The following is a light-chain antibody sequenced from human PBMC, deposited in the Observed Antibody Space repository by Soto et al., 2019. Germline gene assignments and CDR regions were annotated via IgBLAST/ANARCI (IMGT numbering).Light chain of an antibody. CDR1: QNINNY. CDR2: DAS. Sequence: DIQMTQSPSYLAASVGDKGTSTCQASQNINNYLNWDQQKPGRAPNLLIYDASNLEAGVPSRFRGSGSGTDFTFTISRLQPEDIATYYCPQYENLPTVGPGTRLEIK. J-gene: IGKJ5*01. CDR3: PQYENLPT. V-gene: IGKV1-33*01.